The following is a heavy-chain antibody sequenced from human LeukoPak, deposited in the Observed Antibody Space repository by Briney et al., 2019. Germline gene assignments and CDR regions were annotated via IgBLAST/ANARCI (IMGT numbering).Heavy chain of an antibody. V-gene: IGHV5-51*01. J-gene: IGHJ4*02. D-gene: IGHD2-21*02. CDR3: ARLHAYCGGDCYSGFDY. Sequence: GQSLHISCKGSGYIFTTYWIGWVRQMPGKGLEWMGIIYPGDSDTTYSPSFQGQVTISADKSISTAYLQWSSLEASDTAMYYCARLHAYCGGDCYSGFDYWGQGTLVTVSS. CDR1: GYIFTTYW. CDR2: IYPGDSDT.